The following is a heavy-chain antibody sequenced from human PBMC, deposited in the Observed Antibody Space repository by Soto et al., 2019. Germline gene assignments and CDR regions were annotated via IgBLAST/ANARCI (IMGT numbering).Heavy chain of an antibody. CDR1: GGSFSGYY. Sequence: SETLSLTCAVYGGSFSGYYWTWIRQPPGKGLEWIGEINQSGSTNYKPSLTSRVTISVDTSKNQLSLKMSSVTAADTAVYYCARGRTLITGTYFDYWGQGTLVTVSS. J-gene: IGHJ4*02. CDR3: ARGRTLITGTYFDY. V-gene: IGHV4-34*01. CDR2: INQSGST. D-gene: IGHD1-20*01.